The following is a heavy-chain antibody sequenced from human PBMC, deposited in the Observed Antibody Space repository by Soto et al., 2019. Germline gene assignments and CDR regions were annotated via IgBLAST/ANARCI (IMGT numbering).Heavy chain of an antibody. Sequence: PSETLSLTCTVSGGSISGGGYYWSWIRQSPGKGLEWIGYIYYSGSTKYKPSLKSRVTMSVDTSKNQFSLKMSSATAADTAVYYCARHSNRNYGLYYFDYWGLGALVTVSS. CDR3: ARHSNRNYGLYYFDY. CDR1: GGSISGGGYY. V-gene: IGHV4-61*08. J-gene: IGHJ4*02. CDR2: IYYSGST. D-gene: IGHD4-4*01.